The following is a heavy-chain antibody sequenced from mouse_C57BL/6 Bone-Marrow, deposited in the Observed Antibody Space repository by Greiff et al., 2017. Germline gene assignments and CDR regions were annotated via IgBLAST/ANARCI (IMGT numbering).Heavy chain of an antibody. CDR1: GYSITSGYY. CDR2: ISYDGSN. V-gene: IGHV3-6*01. Sequence: EVKLQESGPGLVKPSQSLSLTCSVTGYSITSGYYWNWIRQFPGNKLEWMGYISYDGSNNYNPSLKNRISITRDTSKNQFFLKLNSVTTEDTATYYCARGDMGLRGAMDYWGQGTSVTVSS. J-gene: IGHJ4*01. CDR3: ARGDMGLRGAMDY. D-gene: IGHD2-4*01.